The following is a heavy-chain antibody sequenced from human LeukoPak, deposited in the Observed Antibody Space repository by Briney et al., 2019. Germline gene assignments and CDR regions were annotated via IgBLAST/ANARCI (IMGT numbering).Heavy chain of an antibody. J-gene: IGHJ4*02. CDR3: ARGDSSDWGFDY. V-gene: IGHV3-11*04. D-gene: IGHD3-22*01. Sequence: YYWGWIRQPPGKGLEWVSYISSSGTTIYHADSVKGRFTISRDDAKNSLYLQVNSLRAEDTAVYYCARGDSSDWGFDYWGLGTLVTVSS. CDR2: ISSSGTTI. CDR1: YY.